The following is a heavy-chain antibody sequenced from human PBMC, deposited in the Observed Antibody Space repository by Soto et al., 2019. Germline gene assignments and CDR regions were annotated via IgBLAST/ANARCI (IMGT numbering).Heavy chain of an antibody. V-gene: IGHV5-10-1*01. J-gene: IGHJ5*02. D-gene: IGHD3-22*01. CDR2: IDPSDSYT. Sequence: RGESLKISCKGSGYSFTSYWISWVRQMPGKGLEWMGRIDPSDSYTNYSPSFQGHVTISADKSISTAYLQWSSLKASDTAMYYCASDYYDSSGPIPWGQGTLVTVSS. CDR1: GYSFTSYW. CDR3: ASDYYDSSGPIP.